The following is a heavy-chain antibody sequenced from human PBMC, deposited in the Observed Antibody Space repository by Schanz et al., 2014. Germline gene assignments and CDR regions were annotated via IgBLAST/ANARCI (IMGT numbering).Heavy chain of an antibody. V-gene: IGHV1-24*01. J-gene: IGHJ6*02. CDR3: ATDHIAAAGSQYFYYYGMGV. Sequence: QVQLVQSGAEVQKPGASVMLSCKTSGYSFNLFGVSWVRQAPGQGLEWMGGFDPEDVETIYAQKFQGRVTMTEDTSTDTAYMELSSLRSEDTAVYYCATDHIAAAGSQYFYYYGMGVWGQGTTVTVSS. D-gene: IGHD6-13*01. CDR2: FDPEDVET. CDR1: GYSFNLFG.